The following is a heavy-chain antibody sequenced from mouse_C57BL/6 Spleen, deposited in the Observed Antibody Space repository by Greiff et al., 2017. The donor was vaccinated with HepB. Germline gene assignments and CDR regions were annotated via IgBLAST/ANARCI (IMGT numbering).Heavy chain of an antibody. Sequence: QVQLQQPGAELVRPGTSVKLSCKASGYTFTSYWMHWVKQRPGQGLEWIGVIDPSDSYTNYNQKFKGKATLTVDISSSTAYIQLSSQTSEDSAVYYCARITTVVATDYWGQGTTLTVSS. D-gene: IGHD1-1*01. CDR1: GYTFTSYW. CDR3: ARITTVVATDY. CDR2: IDPSDSYT. V-gene: IGHV1-59*01. J-gene: IGHJ2*01.